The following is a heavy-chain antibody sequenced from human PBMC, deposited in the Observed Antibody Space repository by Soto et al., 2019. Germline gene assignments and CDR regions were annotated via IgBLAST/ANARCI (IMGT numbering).Heavy chain of an antibody. J-gene: IGHJ3*02. CDR1: DGSISSGGYS. CDR3: ASQSGYANSRDAFDI. V-gene: IGHV4-30-2*01. Sequence: SETLSLTCGVSDGSISSGGYSWSWMRQPPGKGLEWIGYIYHSGSTYYNPSLKSRVTISVDRSKNQFSLKLSSVTAADTAVYYCASQSGYANSRDAFDIWGQGTMVTVAS. CDR2: IYHSGST. D-gene: IGHD5-12*01.